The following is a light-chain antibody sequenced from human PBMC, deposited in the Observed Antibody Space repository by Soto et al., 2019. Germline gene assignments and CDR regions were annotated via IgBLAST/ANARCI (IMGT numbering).Light chain of an antibody. CDR3: LQYNSYPWT. CDR2: AAF. J-gene: IGKJ1*01. CDR1: QGIRSD. V-gene: IGKV1-17*01. Sequence: DIQMTQSPSSLSASVGDRVTISCRASQGIRSDLGWYQQKPGKAPKRLIYAAFSLESGVPSRFSGSGSGTEFTLTISSLQPEEFATYYCLQYNSYPWTFGQWTKVEI.